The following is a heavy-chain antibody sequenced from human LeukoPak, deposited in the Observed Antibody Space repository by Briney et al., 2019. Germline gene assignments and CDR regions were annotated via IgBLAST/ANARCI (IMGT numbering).Heavy chain of an antibody. D-gene: IGHD6-13*01. CDR1: GFTFSSYA. CDR2: ISGSGGST. Sequence: GGSLRLSCAASGFTFSSYAMSWVRQAPGKGLEWVSAISGSGGSTYYADSVKGRFTISRDNSKNTLYLQMNSLRAEDTAVYYCARAGGHIAAAGYYYFDYWGQGTLVTVSS. CDR3: ARAGGHIAAAGYYYFDY. V-gene: IGHV3-23*01. J-gene: IGHJ4*02.